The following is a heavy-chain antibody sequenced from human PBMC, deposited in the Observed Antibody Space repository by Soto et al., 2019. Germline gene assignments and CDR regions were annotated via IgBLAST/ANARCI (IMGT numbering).Heavy chain of an antibody. CDR3: ARDPPTGATLDWFDS. CDR2: ISSSGSFM. V-gene: IGHV3-21*01. Sequence: GGSLRLSCAGSGFSFSSDSMGWVRQAPGKGLEWVSSISSSGSFMNYADSVKGRFTISRDNAKNSVYLHMTGLKDEDTAVYYCARDPPTGATLDWFDSWGQGTLVTVS. CDR1: GFSFSSDS. D-gene: IGHD1-7*01. J-gene: IGHJ5*01.